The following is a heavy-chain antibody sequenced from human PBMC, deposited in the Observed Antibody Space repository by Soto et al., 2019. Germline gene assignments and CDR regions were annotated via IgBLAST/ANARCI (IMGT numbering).Heavy chain of an antibody. V-gene: IGHV4-34*01. D-gene: IGHD6-19*01. CDR1: GGSFSGYY. CDR2: INHSGST. CDR3: ARERGIAVMSRWWFDP. J-gene: IGHJ5*02. Sequence: SETLSLTCAVYGGSFSGYYWSWIRQPPGKGLEWMGEINHSGSTNYNPSLKSRVTISVDTSKNQFSLKLSSVTAADTAVYYCARERGIAVMSRWWFDPWGQGTLVTVSS.